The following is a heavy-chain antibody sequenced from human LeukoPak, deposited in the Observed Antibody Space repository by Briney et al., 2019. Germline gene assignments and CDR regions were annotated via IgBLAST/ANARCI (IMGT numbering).Heavy chain of an antibody. V-gene: IGHV4-38-2*01. CDR3: ARRVASAVTGFDY. J-gene: IGHJ4*02. D-gene: IGHD6-13*01. Sequence: SETLSLTCAVSNYSVSSAYYWGWIRQPPGEGLEWIGTIYPGGTTYYNPSLGSRLTISIDASKNHFSLRLGSVTTADTAVYYCARRVASAVTGFDYWGQGALVAVSS. CDR2: IYPGGTT. CDR1: NYSVSSAYY.